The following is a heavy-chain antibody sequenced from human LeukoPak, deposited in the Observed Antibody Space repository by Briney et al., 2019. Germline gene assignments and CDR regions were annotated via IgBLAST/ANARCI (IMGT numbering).Heavy chain of an antibody. V-gene: IGHV3-11*04. CDR2: ISSSGSTI. J-gene: IGHJ6*03. CDR3: AREESRAAAGYYYYYMDV. D-gene: IGHD6-13*01. Sequence: PGGSLRLSCAASGFTFSDYYTSWIRQAPGKGLEWVSYISSSGSTIYYADSVKGRFTISKDNAKNSLYLQMNSLRAEDTAVYYCAREESRAAAGYYYYYMDVWGKGTTVTVSS. CDR1: GFTFSDYY.